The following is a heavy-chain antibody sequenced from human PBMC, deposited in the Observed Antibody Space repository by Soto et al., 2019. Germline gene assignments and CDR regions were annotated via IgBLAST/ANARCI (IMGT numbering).Heavy chain of an antibody. CDR2: IKSKTDGGTT. J-gene: IGHJ6*02. CDR1: GFTFSNAW. V-gene: IGHV3-15*01. Sequence: GGSLRLSCAASGFTFSNAWMSWCRQAPGKGLEWVGRIKSKTDGGTTDYAAPVKGRFTISRDDSKNTLYLQMNSLKTEDTAVYYCNRGIQLWFAFYYYGMDAWGQGTTVTVSS. D-gene: IGHD5-18*01. CDR3: NRGIQLWFAFYYYGMDA.